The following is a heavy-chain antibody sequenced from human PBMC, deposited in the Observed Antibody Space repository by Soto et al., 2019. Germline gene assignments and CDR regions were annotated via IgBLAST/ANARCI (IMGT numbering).Heavy chain of an antibody. V-gene: IGHV4-39*01. CDR1: GGSISSSTYY. J-gene: IGHJ6*02. CDR2: IYYSGSA. CDR3: ARHGVDYGDYASYYYYGMDV. Sequence: QLQLQESGPGLVKPSETLSLTCTVSGGSISSSTYYWGWIRQPPGKGLEWIGMIYYSGSAYYNPSLKGRVTISIETSKNQFSLRLSSVTAADTAVYYCARHGVDYGDYASYYYYGMDVWGRGTTVTVSS. D-gene: IGHD4-17*01.